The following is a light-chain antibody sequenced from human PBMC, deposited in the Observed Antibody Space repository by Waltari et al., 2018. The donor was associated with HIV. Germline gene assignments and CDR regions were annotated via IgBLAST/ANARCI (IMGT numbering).Light chain of an antibody. V-gene: IGLV2-14*03. CDR2: DCS. Sequence: QSALTQPASVSGSPGQSITISCTGTSSYVGAYNFLSWYQQHPGKAPKRMIYDCSSRPSGVSDRFSGSKSGNTASLTISGLQAEDEADYYCGSYTSSSTLVFGGGTKLTVL. J-gene: IGLJ3*02. CDR3: GSYTSSSTLV. CDR1: SSYVGAYNF.